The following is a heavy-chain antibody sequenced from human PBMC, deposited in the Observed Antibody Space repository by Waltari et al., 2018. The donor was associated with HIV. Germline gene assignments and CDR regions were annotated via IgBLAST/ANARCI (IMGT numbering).Heavy chain of an antibody. Sequence: QVQLVQSGAEVKKPGSSVKVSCKASGGTFSSYTISWVRQAPGQGLEWMGRISPILGIANDAQKFQGRVTITADKSTSTAYMELSSLRSEDTAVYYCARDRVGYKWGPAGYQHWGQGTLVTVSS. D-gene: IGHD5-12*01. V-gene: IGHV1-69*08. J-gene: IGHJ1*01. CDR1: GGTFSSYT. CDR3: ARDRVGYKWGPAGYQH. CDR2: ISPILGIA.